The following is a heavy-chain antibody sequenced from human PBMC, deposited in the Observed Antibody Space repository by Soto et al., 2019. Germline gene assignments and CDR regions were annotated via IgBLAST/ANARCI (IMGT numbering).Heavy chain of an antibody. CDR1: GYTFTGYY. D-gene: IGHD6-19*01. Sequence: QVQLVQSGAEVKKPGASVKVSCKASGYTFTGYYMHWVRQAPGQGLEWMGWINPNSGGTNYAQKFQGWVTMTRDTSISQAYMELSRLSSDETAVYYCASSDGHLAGDDDAVDLWGQGTMVNVSS. V-gene: IGHV1-2*04. CDR3: ASSDGHLAGDDDAVDL. J-gene: IGHJ3*01. CDR2: INPNSGGT.